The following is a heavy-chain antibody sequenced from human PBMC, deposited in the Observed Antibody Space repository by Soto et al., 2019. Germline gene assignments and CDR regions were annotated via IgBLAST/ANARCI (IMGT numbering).Heavy chain of an antibody. J-gene: IGHJ4*02. CDR2: INPSGGRT. Sequence: GASVKVSCKASGYSFTSYYMHWVRQAPGQGLEWMGIINPSGGRTNYAQKFQGRVTMTRDTSTSTVYMELSSLRSEDTAVYYCATPPAYYDFWSGYLQDWGQGTLVTVSS. CDR3: ATPPAYYDFWSGYLQD. CDR1: GYSFTSYY. D-gene: IGHD3-3*01. V-gene: IGHV1-46*01.